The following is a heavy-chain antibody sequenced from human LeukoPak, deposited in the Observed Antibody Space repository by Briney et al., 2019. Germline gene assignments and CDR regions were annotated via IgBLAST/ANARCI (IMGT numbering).Heavy chain of an antibody. V-gene: IGHV3-30*04. D-gene: IGHD1-26*01. CDR2: ISYDGSNK. Sequence: GRSLRLSCAASGFTFSSYAMHWVRQAPGKGLEWVAVISYDGSNKYYADSVKGRFTISRDNSKNTLYLQMNSLRAEDTAVYYCARVNQGRSGYFQHWGQGTLVTVSS. CDR3: ARVNQGRSGYFQH. CDR1: GFTFSSYA. J-gene: IGHJ1*01.